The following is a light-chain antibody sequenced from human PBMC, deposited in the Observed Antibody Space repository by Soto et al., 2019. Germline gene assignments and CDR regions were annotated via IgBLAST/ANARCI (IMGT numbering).Light chain of an antibody. CDR3: QSYDSSLSALVV. J-gene: IGLJ2*01. Sequence: QSVLTQPPSVSGAPGQRVTISCTGSSSNIGAGYDVHWYQQLPGTAPKLLIYGNSNRPSGVPDRFSGSKSGTSASLAITGLQAEDEADYYCQSYDSSLSALVVFGGGTKPPS. V-gene: IGLV1-40*01. CDR2: GNS. CDR1: SSNIGAGYD.